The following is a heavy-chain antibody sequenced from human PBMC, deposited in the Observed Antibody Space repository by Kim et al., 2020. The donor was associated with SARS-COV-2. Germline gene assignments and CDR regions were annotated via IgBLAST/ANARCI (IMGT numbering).Heavy chain of an antibody. D-gene: IGHD2-15*01. CDR2: IWYDGSNK. Sequence: GGSLRLSCAASGFTFSSYGMHWVRQAPGKGLEWVAVIWYDGSNKYYADSVKGRFTISRDNSKNTLYLQMNSLRAEDTAVYYCAKDLGPSTRERGWYAFDIWGQGTMVTVSS. CDR3: AKDLGPSTRERGWYAFDI. J-gene: IGHJ3*02. V-gene: IGHV3-33*06. CDR1: GFTFSSYG.